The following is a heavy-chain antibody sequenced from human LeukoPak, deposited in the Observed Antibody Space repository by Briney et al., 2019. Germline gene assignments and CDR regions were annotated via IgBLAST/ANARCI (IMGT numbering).Heavy chain of an antibody. D-gene: IGHD2-2*01. CDR2: VDAEDAKT. V-gene: IGHV1-69-2*01. CDR1: GYTFTDYY. J-gene: IGHJ5*02. Sequence: ASVKVPCKASGYTFTDYYIHWVQQAPGKGLEWMGRVDAEDAKTIYAEKFQGRVTITADTSTDTAYMELSRLRSDDTAVYYCRKGAVVLESWGQGTLVTVSS. CDR3: RKGAVVLES.